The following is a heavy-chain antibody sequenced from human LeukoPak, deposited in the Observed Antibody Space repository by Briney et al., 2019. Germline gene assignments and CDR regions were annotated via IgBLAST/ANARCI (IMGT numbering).Heavy chain of an antibody. Sequence: SVKVSCNASGGTFSSYAISWVRQAPGQGLEWMGGIIPIFGTANYAQKFQGRVTITADESTSTAYMELSSLRSEDTAVYYCATAIAVAASAFPADYWGQGTLVTVSS. V-gene: IGHV1-69*13. CDR1: GGTFSSYA. D-gene: IGHD6-19*01. J-gene: IGHJ4*02. CDR3: ATAIAVAASAFPADY. CDR2: IIPIFGTA.